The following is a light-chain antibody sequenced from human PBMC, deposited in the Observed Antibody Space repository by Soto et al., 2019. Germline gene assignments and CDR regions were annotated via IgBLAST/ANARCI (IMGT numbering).Light chain of an antibody. J-gene: IGKJ1*01. CDR1: QSVTRDY. Sequence: EIVLTQSPGTLSLSPGERATLSCRASQSVTRDYLAWYQQKPGQAPRLLIYAASSRATGIPDRFSGSGSGTDFTLTNTRLEPEDFAVYYCQHYQYFRFSSTWTFGQGTRVEIK. CDR3: QHYQYFRFSSTWT. CDR2: AAS. V-gene: IGKV3-20*01.